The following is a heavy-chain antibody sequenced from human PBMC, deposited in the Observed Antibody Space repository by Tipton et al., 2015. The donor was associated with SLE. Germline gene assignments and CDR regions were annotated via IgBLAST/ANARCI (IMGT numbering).Heavy chain of an antibody. CDR1: GDSINSGGFY. CDR3: VRLRSKVLIDY. D-gene: IGHD2-8*01. J-gene: IGHJ4*02. Sequence: TLSLTCTVSGDSINSGGFYWTWIRQHPGRGLEWLGYIDYSGISYYSPSLKNRLTISVDTSKNQFSLEVRSVTAADTAVYYCVRLRSKVLIDYWGQGTLVTVSS. CDR2: IDYSGIS. V-gene: IGHV4-31*03.